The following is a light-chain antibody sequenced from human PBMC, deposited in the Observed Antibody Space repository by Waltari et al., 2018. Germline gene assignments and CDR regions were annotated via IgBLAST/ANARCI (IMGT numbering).Light chain of an antibody. V-gene: IGLV6-57*03. Sequence: VFTQPHSVSGSPGQTVTISCTRSSGTIDSAYVQWYQQRPGNAPTAVIYKDNHRPSGVPDRFSGSVDSSSNSASLTISGLKSEDEADYYCQSDDDDSNVFFGGGTRLTVL. CDR1: SGTIDSAY. CDR2: KDN. J-gene: IGLJ2*01. CDR3: QSDDDDSNVF.